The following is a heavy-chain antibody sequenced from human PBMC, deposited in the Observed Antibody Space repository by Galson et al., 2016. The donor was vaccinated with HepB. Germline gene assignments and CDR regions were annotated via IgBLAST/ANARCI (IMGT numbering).Heavy chain of an antibody. CDR3: ARSLWGNYESGYYHYALDV. J-gene: IGHJ6*02. D-gene: IGHD3-16*01. V-gene: IGHV1-69*13. CDR2: IIPMSGTA. CDR1: GGTFSRFA. Sequence: SVKVSCKASGGTFSRFAISWVRQAPGQELEWLGGIIPMSGTAHYAQRFQGRVTISADESTNTAYMELGSLRSEDTSVYYCARSLWGNYESGYYHYALDVWGQGTTVTVSS.